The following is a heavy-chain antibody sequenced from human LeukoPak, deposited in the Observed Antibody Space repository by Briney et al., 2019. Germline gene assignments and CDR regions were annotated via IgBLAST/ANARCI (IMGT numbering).Heavy chain of an antibody. CDR1: GFTFSSYW. V-gene: IGHV3-7*05. J-gene: IGHJ3*02. CDR3: ARDDYYGSGSYYNVGAFDI. Sequence: GGSLRLSCAASGFTFSSYWMSWVRQAPGKGLEWVANIKQDGSEKYYVDSVKGRFTISRDNAKNSLYLQMNSLRAEDTALYYCARDDYYGSGSYYNVGAFDIWGQGTMVTVSS. CDR2: IKQDGSEK. D-gene: IGHD3-10*01.